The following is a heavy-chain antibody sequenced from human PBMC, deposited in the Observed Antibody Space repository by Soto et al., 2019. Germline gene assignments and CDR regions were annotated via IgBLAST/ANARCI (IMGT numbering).Heavy chain of an antibody. V-gene: IGHV1-46*01. CDR1: GYTFTTYY. CDR3: ARGPTAEGHYYYYYGMDV. Sequence: ASVRVSCKASGYTFTTYYLHWVRQAPGQGPEWMGIINPSGGTTNYAQTFEGRVTMTRDTSTSTVYMELSSLRSDDTAVYYCARGPTAEGHYYYYYGMDVWGQGTTVTVSS. D-gene: IGHD7-27*01. CDR2: INPSGGTT. J-gene: IGHJ6*02.